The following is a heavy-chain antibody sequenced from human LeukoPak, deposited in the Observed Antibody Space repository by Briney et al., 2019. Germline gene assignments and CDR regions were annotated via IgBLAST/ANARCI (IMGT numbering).Heavy chain of an antibody. CDR2: MSPNSGNT. J-gene: IGHJ6*02. V-gene: IGHV1-8*01. Sequence: EASVKVSCKTSGYTFTSYDFNWVRQATGQGLEWMGWMSPNSGNTGYAQKFQGRVTMTRNTSISTAYLELSSLTSEDTAVYYCARGFSTGFFYYAMGVWGQGTTVTVSS. D-gene: IGHD3-9*01. CDR3: ARGFSTGFFYYAMGV. CDR1: GYTFTSYD.